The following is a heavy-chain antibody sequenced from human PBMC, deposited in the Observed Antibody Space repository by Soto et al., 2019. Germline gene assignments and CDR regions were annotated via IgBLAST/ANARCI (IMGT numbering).Heavy chain of an antibody. Sequence: QVQLQESGPGLVKPSQTLSLTCTVSGGSISSGGYYWSWIRQHPGKGLEWIGYIYYSGGTYYNPSLKSRVTISVDTSKNQFALKLSSVTGADTAVYYCARDWLHYGSGRRFDPWGQGSLVTVSS. CDR3: ARDWLHYGSGRRFDP. V-gene: IGHV4-31*03. CDR1: GGSISSGGYY. D-gene: IGHD3-10*01. CDR2: IYYSGGT. J-gene: IGHJ5*02.